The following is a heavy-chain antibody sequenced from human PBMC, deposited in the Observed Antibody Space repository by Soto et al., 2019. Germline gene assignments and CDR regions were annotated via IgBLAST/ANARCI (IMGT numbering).Heavy chain of an antibody. V-gene: IGHV1-2*04. CDR1: GHTFTGYY. CDR3: AREPTMVRGGAFDI. J-gene: IGHJ3*02. CDR2: INPNSGGT. D-gene: IGHD3-10*01. Sequence: ASVKVSCKASGHTFTGYYMHWVRQAPGQGLEWMGWINPNSGGTNYAQTFQGWVTMTRDTSISTAYMELSRLRSDDTAVYYCAREPTMVRGGAFDIWGQGTMVTVSS.